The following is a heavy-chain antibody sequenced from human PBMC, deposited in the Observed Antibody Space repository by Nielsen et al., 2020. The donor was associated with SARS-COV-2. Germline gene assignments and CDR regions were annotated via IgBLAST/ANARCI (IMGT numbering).Heavy chain of an antibody. CDR2: IKQDGSEK. Sequence: GESLKISCAASGFTFSSYWMSWVRQAPGKGLEWVANIKQDGSEKYYVDSVEGRFTISRDNAKNSVYLQMNSLRAEDTALYYCAREGHYDSGSYSNHPTWFDPWGQGTLVTVSS. CDR1: GFTFSSYW. D-gene: IGHD3-10*01. J-gene: IGHJ5*02. CDR3: AREGHYDSGSYSNHPTWFDP. V-gene: IGHV3-7*05.